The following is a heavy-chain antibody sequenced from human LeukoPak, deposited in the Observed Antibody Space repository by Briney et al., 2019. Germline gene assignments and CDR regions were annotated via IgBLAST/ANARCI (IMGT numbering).Heavy chain of an antibody. CDR3: ARDWGDCGGDCYSFDY. CDR2: INPSGGST. CDR1: GDTFTSYY. D-gene: IGHD2-21*02. V-gene: IGHV1-46*01. J-gene: IGHJ4*02. Sequence: ASVKVSCKASGDTFTSYYMHWVRQAPGQGLEWMGIINPSGGSTSYAQKFQGRVTMTRDTSTSTVYMELSSLRSEDTAVYYCARDWGDCGGDCYSFDYWGQGTLVTVSS.